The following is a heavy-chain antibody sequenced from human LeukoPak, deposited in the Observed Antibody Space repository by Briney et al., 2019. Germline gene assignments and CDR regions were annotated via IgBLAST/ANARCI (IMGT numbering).Heavy chain of an antibody. CDR2: IYYSGST. D-gene: IGHD3-3*01. Sequence: PSETLSLTCTVSGGSISSYYWSWIRQPPGKGLGWIGYIYYSGSTNYNPSLKSRVTISVDTSKNQFSLKLSSVTAADTAVYYCARDIGGYNNDYWGQGTLVTVSS. CDR1: GGSISSYY. J-gene: IGHJ4*02. CDR3: ARDIGGYNNDY. V-gene: IGHV4-59*01.